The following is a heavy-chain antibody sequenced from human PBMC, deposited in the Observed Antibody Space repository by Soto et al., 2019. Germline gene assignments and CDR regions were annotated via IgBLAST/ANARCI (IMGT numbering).Heavy chain of an antibody. J-gene: IGHJ6*02. D-gene: IGHD3-10*01. CDR2: VSPPFRTS. CDR1: GVSFNNNG. CDR3: ARVLYYGSGSYSPYGMDV. V-gene: IGHV1-69*01. Sequence: QVQLVQSGAEVKKPGSSVKVSCKTSGVSFNNNGIGWVRQAPGHGLEWMGGVSPPFRTSNYARKFQGRISITADASTGTVNMEQSSLTSEDTAQYYCARVLYYGSGSYSPYGMDVWGQGTTVTVSS.